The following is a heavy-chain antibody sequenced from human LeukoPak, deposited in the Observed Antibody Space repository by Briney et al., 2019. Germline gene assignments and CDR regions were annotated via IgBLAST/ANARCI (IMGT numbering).Heavy chain of an antibody. Sequence: ASVKVSCKASGYIFITYGISWVRQAPGQGLEWMGWISAYNGNTNYAQKLQGRVTMTTDTSTSTAYMELRSLRSDDTAVYHCAKGVGVHAISYLDYWGRGTLLIVSS. D-gene: IGHD3-16*01. J-gene: IGHJ4*02. CDR3: AKGVGVHAISYLDY. V-gene: IGHV1-18*01. CDR2: ISAYNGNT. CDR1: GYIFITYG.